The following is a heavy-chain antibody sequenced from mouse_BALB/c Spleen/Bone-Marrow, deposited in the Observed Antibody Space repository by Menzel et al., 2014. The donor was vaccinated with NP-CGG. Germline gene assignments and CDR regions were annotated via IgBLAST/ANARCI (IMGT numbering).Heavy chain of an antibody. V-gene: IGHV1-69*02. D-gene: IGHD1-1*01. J-gene: IGHJ2*01. CDR1: GYTFTSYW. Sequence: VKLMESGAELVRPGASVKLSCKASGYTFTSYWINWVKQRPGQGLEWIGNIYPSDSYTNYNQKFKDKATLTVDKSSSTAYMQLSSPTSEDSAVYYCTRSYGSSYEYYFDYWGRGTTLTVSS. CDR3: TRSYGSSYEYYFDY. CDR2: IYPSDSYT.